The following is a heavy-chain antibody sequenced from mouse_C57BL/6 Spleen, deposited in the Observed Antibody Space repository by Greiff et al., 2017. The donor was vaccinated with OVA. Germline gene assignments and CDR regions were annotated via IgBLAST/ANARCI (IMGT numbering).Heavy chain of an antibody. CDR2: IDPSDSYT. CDR1: GYTFTSYW. D-gene: IGHD1-1*01. Sequence: QVQLQQPGAELVMPGASVKLSCKASGYTFTSYWMHWVKQRPGQGLEWIGEIDPSDSYTNYNQKFKGKSTLTVDKSSSTAYMQLSSLTSEDSAVYYCARCEGSSYSDWYFDVWGTGTTVTVSS. J-gene: IGHJ1*03. V-gene: IGHV1-69*01. CDR3: ARCEGSSYSDWYFDV.